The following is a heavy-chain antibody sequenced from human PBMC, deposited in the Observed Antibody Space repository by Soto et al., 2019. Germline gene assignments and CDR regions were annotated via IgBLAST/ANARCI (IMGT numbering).Heavy chain of an antibody. CDR3: ARHFKRNYGGNPQVYY. CDR1: GGSISSSSYY. V-gene: IGHV4-39*01. D-gene: IGHD4-17*01. J-gene: IGHJ4*02. Sequence: SETLSLTCTVSGGSISSSSYYWGWIRQPPGKGLEWIGSIYYSGSTYYNPSLKSRVTISVDTSKNQFSLKLSSVTAADTAVYYCARHFKRNYGGNPQVYYWGQGTLVTVSS. CDR2: IYYSGST.